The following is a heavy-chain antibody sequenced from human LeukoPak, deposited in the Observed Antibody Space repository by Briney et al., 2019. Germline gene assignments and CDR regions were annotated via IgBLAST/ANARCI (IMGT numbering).Heavy chain of an antibody. CDR1: GFTFSSYA. CDR3: AKVSGDYYDSSGYYLEAFDI. D-gene: IGHD3-22*01. Sequence: PGGSLRLSCAASGFTFSSYAMSWDRQAPGKGLEWVSAISGSGGSTYYADSVKGRFTISRDNSKNTLYLQMNSLRAEDTAVYYCAKVSGDYYDSSGYYLEAFDIWGQGTMVTVSS. V-gene: IGHV3-23*01. CDR2: ISGSGGST. J-gene: IGHJ3*02.